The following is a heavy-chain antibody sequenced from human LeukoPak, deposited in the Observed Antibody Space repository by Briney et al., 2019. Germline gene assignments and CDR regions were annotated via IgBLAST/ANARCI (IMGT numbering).Heavy chain of an antibody. J-gene: IGHJ6*03. Sequence: SETLSLTCTVSGDSISRYYWSWIRQPPGKGLECIGYFFYSGSTNYNPSLKSRVTISVDTSKNQLSLKLTSVTAADTAMYYCARVLLTGKTGYYMDVWGKGTTVTVSS. CDR2: FFYSGST. V-gene: IGHV4-59*01. D-gene: IGHD3-9*01. CDR1: GDSISRYY. CDR3: ARVLLTGKTGYYMDV.